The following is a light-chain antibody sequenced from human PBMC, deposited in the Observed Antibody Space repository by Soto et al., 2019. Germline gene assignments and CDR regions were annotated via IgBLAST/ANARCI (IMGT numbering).Light chain of an antibody. J-gene: IGKJ4*01. Sequence: DIQMTQSPSSLSASVGDRVTITCQASQDIGNYLNWYQQKPGKAPKLLIYDASNLETGVPSRFSGSVSGTDFTFTISGLRPEDTATYYCQQYENPLLTFGGGTKVEIK. V-gene: IGKV1-33*01. CDR2: DAS. CDR1: QDIGNY. CDR3: QQYENPLLT.